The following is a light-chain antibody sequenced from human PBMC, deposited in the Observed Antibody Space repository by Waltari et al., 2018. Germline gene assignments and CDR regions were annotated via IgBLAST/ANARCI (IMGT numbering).Light chain of an antibody. V-gene: IGLV1-36*01. CDR2: NDN. CDR3: AAWDDSLGGWV. J-gene: IGLJ3*02. Sequence: QSVLTQPPSVSEAPRQRVTISCSGSSSNIGNNAVNWYQQLPRKAPKLLIYNDNLLPSGVSDRFSGSKSGTSASLAISGLQSEDEADYYCAAWDDSLGGWVFGGGTKLTVL. CDR1: SSNIGNNA.